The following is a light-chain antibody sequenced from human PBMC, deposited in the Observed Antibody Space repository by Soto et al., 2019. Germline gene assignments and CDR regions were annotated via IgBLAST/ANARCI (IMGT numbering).Light chain of an antibody. Sequence: DIQMTQSPSTLSASVGDRVTITCRASQSVSSWLAWYQQKPGKAPKLLIYKASTLESGVPSRFSGSESGTEFTLTISSLQPDDFATYYCQQYNNFSPYTFGQGTKLEIK. V-gene: IGKV1-5*03. CDR3: QQYNNFSPYT. CDR1: QSVSSW. J-gene: IGKJ2*01. CDR2: KAS.